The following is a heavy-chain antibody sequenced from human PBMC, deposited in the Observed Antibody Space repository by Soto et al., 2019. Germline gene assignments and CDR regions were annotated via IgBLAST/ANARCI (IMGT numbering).Heavy chain of an antibody. CDR1: GFTFSSYG. J-gene: IGHJ4*02. V-gene: IGHV3-30*18. Sequence: QVQLVESGGGVVQPGRSLRLSCAASGFTFSSYGMPWVRQAPGKGLEWVAVISYDGSNKYYADSVKGRFTISRDNSKNQLYLQMNSLRAEDTAVYYCAKDAAGGNLVVVINGYFDYWGQGTLVTVSS. D-gene: IGHD3-22*01. CDR3: AKDAAGGNLVVVINGYFDY. CDR2: ISYDGSNK.